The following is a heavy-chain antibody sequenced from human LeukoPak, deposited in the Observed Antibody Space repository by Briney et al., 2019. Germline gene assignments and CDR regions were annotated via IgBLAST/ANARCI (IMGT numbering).Heavy chain of an antibody. CDR2: ISSDGNDK. V-gene: IGHV3-30*03. CDR3: TTKVTRGNSGDDYDD. D-gene: IGHD5-12*01. Sequence: GGSLRLSCAVSGVTFRSYGMHWVRRPPGKGLEWVALISSDGNDKLYGDSVRGRFTISRDDSKSTLYLQMNSLRAEDTAVYYCTTKVTRGNSGDDYDDWGQGTLVTVSS. J-gene: IGHJ4*02. CDR1: GVTFRSYG.